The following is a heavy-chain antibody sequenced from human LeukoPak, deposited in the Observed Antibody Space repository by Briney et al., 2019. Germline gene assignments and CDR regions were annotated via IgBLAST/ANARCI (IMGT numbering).Heavy chain of an antibody. Sequence: SVKVSCKASGGTFSSYAISWVRQAPGQGLEWMGGIIPIFGTANYAQKFQGRVTITADESTSTAYMELSSLRSEDTAVYYCAREGDYGDRGAFDVWGQGTMVTVSS. CDR3: AREGDYGDRGAFDV. D-gene: IGHD4-17*01. J-gene: IGHJ3*01. V-gene: IGHV1-69*13. CDR1: GGTFSSYA. CDR2: IIPIFGTA.